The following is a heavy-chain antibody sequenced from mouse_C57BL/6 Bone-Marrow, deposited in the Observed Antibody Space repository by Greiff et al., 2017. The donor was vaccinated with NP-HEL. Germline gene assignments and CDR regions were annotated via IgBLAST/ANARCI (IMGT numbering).Heavy chain of an antibody. Sequence: VKLMESGAELARPGASVKLSCKASGYTFTSYGISLVKQRTGQGLEWIGEIYPRSGNTYYNEKFKGKATLTADKSSSTAYMELRSLTSEDSAVYFCARLGQLRLPSWFAYWGQGTLVTVSA. CDR1: GYTFTSYG. J-gene: IGHJ3*01. V-gene: IGHV1-81*01. CDR3: ARLGQLRLPSWFAY. D-gene: IGHD3-2*02. CDR2: IYPRSGNT.